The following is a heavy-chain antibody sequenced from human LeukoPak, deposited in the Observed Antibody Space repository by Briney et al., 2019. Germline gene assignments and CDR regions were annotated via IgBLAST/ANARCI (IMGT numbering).Heavy chain of an antibody. J-gene: IGHJ4*02. CDR3: AKDWPYDSSGYYYY. CDR1: GFTLSSYS. D-gene: IGHD3-22*01. CDR2: ISGSGGST. V-gene: IGHV3-23*01. Sequence: GGSLRLSCAASGFTLSSYSMHWVRQAPGKGLEWVSAISGSGGSTYYADSVKGRFTISRDNSKNTLYLQMNSLRAEDTAVYYCAKDWPYDSSGYYYYWGQGTLVTVSS.